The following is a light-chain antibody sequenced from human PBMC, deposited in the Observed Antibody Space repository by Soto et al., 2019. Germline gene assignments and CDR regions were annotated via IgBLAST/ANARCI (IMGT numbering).Light chain of an antibody. CDR2: VAS. CDR1: QSVSSN. CDR3: QHYNNCPLT. Sequence: EIVMTQSPATLSVSPGERATLSCRASQSVSSNLAWFQQRPGQAPSLLIYVASTRATGVPARFSGSGSGEEFIITISSLLSEDFTIYYCQHYNNCPLTFGGGTKVEIK. J-gene: IGKJ4*01. V-gene: IGKV3-15*01.